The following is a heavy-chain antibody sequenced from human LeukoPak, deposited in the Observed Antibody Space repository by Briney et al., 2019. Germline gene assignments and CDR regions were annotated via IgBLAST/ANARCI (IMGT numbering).Heavy chain of an antibody. CDR1: GYTFTGYY. J-gene: IGHJ4*02. CDR3: ARADLTPTYDYVWGSYRYGYFDY. D-gene: IGHD3-16*02. V-gene: IGHV1-2*02. Sequence: GASVKVSCKASGYTFTGYYMHWVRQAPGQGLEWVGWISRNSGGTNYAQKFQGRVTMTRDTSISTVYMELSSLRSDDTAVYYCARADLTPTYDYVWGSYRYGYFDYWGQGTLVTVSS. CDR2: ISRNSGGT.